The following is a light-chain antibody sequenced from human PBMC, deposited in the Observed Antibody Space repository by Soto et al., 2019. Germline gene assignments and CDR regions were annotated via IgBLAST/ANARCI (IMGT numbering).Light chain of an antibody. CDR3: MQYLIYPCT. Sequence: DIQMTQSPSSVSASVGDRVTITCRASQGIRDDLAWYQQKPGRAPKRLIYAASTLQSGVPLRFSGSASGTEFTLTISSLKPEETATPHWMQYLIYPCTF. V-gene: IGKV1-17*01. CDR2: AAS. CDR1: QGIRDD. J-gene: IGKJ4*02.